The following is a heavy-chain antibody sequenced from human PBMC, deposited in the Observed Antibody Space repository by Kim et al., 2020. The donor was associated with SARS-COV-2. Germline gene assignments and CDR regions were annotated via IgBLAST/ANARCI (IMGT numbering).Heavy chain of an antibody. CDR3: ARAGRAYYFYALDV. J-gene: IGHJ6*02. Sequence: SVKVSCKAFGDNSTTYAMNWVRQAPGQGLEWMGGIIPFYKKPNYAQKFQGRVSITVDESSNTVSMDLSSLRFVDTADYYCARAGRAYYFYALDVWCQGT. CDR2: IIPFYKKP. V-gene: IGHV1-69*13. CDR1: GDNSTTYA.